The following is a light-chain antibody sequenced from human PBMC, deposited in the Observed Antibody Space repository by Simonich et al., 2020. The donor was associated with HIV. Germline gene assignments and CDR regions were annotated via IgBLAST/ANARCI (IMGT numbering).Light chain of an antibody. CDR3: CSYAGSSTFV. Sequence: QSALTQEASVSGTVGQKVTLSCTGNSNNVGSYAVGWYQQISHGAPKTVMFGNSLPSGIPDRFSGSKSGTTASLTISGLQPEDEADYYCCSYAGSSTFVFGGGTKLTVL. V-gene: IGLV2-23*03. J-gene: IGLJ2*01. CDR1: SNNVGSYA. CDR2: GN.